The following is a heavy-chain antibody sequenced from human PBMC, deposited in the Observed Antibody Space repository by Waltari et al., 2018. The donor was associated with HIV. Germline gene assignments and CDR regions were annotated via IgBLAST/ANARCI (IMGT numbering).Heavy chain of an antibody. J-gene: IGHJ5*02. CDR2: IYISGGT. CDR3: ARAIVGTTHWFDP. CDR1: GDSFNSGNYY. V-gene: IGHV4-61*02. D-gene: IGHD1-26*01. Sequence: QVHLQESGPGLVKPSQTLSLTCTVSGDSFNSGNYYWTWIRQPAGQGLEWIGRIYISGGTNYNPSLMSRVAMSIDTAKNQFSRRLNSVTAADTAVYYCARAIVGTTHWFDPWGQGTLVTVSS.